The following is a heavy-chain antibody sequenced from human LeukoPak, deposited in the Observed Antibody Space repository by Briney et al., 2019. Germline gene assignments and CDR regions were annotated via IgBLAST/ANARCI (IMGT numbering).Heavy chain of an antibody. D-gene: IGHD6-13*01. J-gene: IGHJ4*02. CDR3: ARVTGYMTEDYFDY. Sequence: PSETLSLTCAVYGGSFSGYYWSWIRQPPGKGREWIGEINHSGSTNYNPSLKSRGTISVDTSKNQFSLRLSSVTAADTAVYYCARVTGYMTEDYFDYWGQGTLITVSS. CDR1: GGSFSGYY. CDR2: INHSGST. V-gene: IGHV4-34*01.